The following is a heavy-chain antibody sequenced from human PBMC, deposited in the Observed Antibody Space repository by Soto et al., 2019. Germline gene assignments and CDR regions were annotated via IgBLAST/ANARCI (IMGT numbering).Heavy chain of an antibody. D-gene: IGHD3-10*01. CDR1: GYTFIGYY. V-gene: IGHV1-2*04. CDR2: INPNSGGT. Sequence: ASVKVSCKASGYTFIGYYIRWVRQAPGQGLEWMGWINPNSGGTNYAQRFQGWVTMTRDRSISTAYMELSRLKSDDTAVYYCARVGGGLASLGYYGMDVWGQGTTVTVSS. J-gene: IGHJ6*02. CDR3: ARVGGGLASLGYYGMDV.